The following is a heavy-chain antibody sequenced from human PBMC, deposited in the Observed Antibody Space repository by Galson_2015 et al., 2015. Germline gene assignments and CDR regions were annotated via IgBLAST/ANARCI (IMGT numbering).Heavy chain of an antibody. CDR2: ISGSGGTT. CDR1: GFTFSSYA. CDR3: AKTIMSGSCYGALCWFDP. Sequence: SLRLSCAASGFTFSSYAMSWVRQAPGKGLEWVSGISGSGGTTYYADSVKGRFTISRDNSKNTLYLQMNSLRAEDTAVYYCAKTIMSGSCYGALCWFDPWGQGTLVTVSS. D-gene: IGHD2-15*01. V-gene: IGHV3-23*01. J-gene: IGHJ5*02.